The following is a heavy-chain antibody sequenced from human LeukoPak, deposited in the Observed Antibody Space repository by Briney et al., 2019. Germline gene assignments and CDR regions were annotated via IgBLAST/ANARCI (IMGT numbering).Heavy chain of an antibody. V-gene: IGHV1-2*06. CDR3: AREDSSGWYYFDY. CDR1: GYTFTGYY. J-gene: IGHJ4*02. D-gene: IGHD6-19*01. CDR2: INPNSGGT. Sequence: ASVKVSCTASGYTFTGYYMHWVRQAPGQGLEWMGRINPNSGGTNYAQKFQGRVTMTRDTPISTAYMEPSRLRSDDTAVYYCAREDSSGWYYFDYWGQGTLVTVSS.